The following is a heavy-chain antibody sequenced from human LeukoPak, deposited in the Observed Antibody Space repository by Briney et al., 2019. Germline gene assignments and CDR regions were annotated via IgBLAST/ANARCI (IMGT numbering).Heavy chain of an antibody. CDR2: INPNSGGT. D-gene: IGHD1-26*01. J-gene: IGHJ4*02. CDR1: GDTFTSYY. Sequence: ASVKVSCKASGDTFTSYYMHWVRQAPGQGLEWMGWINPNSGGTNYAQKFQGRVTMTRDTSISTAYMELSRLRSDDTAVYYCARVVGAMSTLNFDYWGQGTLVTVSS. CDR3: ARVVGAMSTLNFDY. V-gene: IGHV1-2*02.